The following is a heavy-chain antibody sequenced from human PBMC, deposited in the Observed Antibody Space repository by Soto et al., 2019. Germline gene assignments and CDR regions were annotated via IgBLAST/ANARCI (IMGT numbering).Heavy chain of an antibody. D-gene: IGHD2-2*01. CDR3: ATVLTVPAATVPFDY. CDR2: FDPEDGET. V-gene: IGHV1-24*01. CDR1: GYTLTELS. J-gene: IGHJ4*02. Sequence: ASVKVSCKVSGYTLTELSIHWVRQAPGKGLEWMGGFDPEDGETIYAQKFQGRVTMTEDTSTDTAYMELSSLRSEDTAVYYCATVLTVPAATVPFDYWGQGTLVTVSS.